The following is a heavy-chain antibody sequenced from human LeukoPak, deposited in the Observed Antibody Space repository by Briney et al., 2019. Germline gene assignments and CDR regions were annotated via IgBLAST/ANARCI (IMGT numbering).Heavy chain of an antibody. CDR3: ARGERLGELSLYLFDY. D-gene: IGHD3-16*02. J-gene: IGHJ4*02. CDR2: INPNSGGT. CDR1: GYTFTGYY. V-gene: IGHV1-2*02. Sequence: ASVKVSCKASGYTFTGYYMHWVRQAPGQGLESMGWINPNSGGTDYAQKFQGRVTMTRDTSISTAYMELSRLRSDDTAVYYCARGERLGELSLYLFDYWGQGTLVTVSS.